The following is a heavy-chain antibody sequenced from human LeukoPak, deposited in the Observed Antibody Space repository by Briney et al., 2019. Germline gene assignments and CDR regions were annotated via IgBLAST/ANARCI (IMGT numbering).Heavy chain of an antibody. CDR3: TRDSALLGVAFDL. V-gene: IGHV3-64D*06. CDR1: GFPFNTYA. J-gene: IGHJ3*01. D-gene: IGHD2-15*01. CDR2: ISSNGDNT. Sequence: GGSLRLSCSASGFPFNTYAIHWVRQTPGKGLEYVAGISSNGDNTDFADSAKGRFTISRDNSKSTLFLQMNSLRAEDTAVYFCTRDSALLGVAFDLWGQGTVVTVSS.